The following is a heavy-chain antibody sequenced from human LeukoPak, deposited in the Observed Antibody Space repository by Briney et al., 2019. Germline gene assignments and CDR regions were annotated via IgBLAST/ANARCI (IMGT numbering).Heavy chain of an antibody. CDR1: DGSISSGDYY. CDR3: ARGSSDCGGDCYGAFDI. Sequence: PSQTLSLTCTVSDGSISSGDYYWSWIRQPPGKGLEWIGYIYYSGSTYYNPSLKSRVTISVDTSKNQFSLKLSSVTAADTAVYYCARGSSDCGGDCYGAFDIWGQGTMATVSS. J-gene: IGHJ3*02. CDR2: IYYSGST. D-gene: IGHD2-21*02. V-gene: IGHV4-30-4*01.